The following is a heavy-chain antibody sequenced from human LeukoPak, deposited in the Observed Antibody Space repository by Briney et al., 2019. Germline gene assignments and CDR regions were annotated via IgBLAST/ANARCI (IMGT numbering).Heavy chain of an antibody. CDR2: ISSSSSYI. J-gene: IGHJ6*03. Sequence: GGSLRLSCAASGFTFSNYIMNWVRQAPGKGLEWVSSISSSSSYIYYADSVKGRFTISRDNSKNTLYLQMNSLRAEDTAVYYCARVVSNSPGGYYYYMDVWGKGTTVTVSS. CDR3: ARVVSNSPGGYYYYMDV. V-gene: IGHV3-21*06. D-gene: IGHD4-23*01. CDR1: GFTFSNYI.